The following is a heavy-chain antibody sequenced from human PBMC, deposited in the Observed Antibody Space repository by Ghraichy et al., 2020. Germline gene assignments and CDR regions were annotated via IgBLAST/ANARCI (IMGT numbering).Heavy chain of an antibody. V-gene: IGHV4-34*01. CDR1: GGSFSGYY. Sequence: SQTLSLTCAVYGGSFSGYYWSWIRQPPGKGLEWIGEINHSGSTNYNPSLQSRVTISVDTSKNQFSLKLSSVTAADTAVYYCASSSNSGSYYPDWGQGTLVTVSS. CDR3: ASSSNSGSYYPD. J-gene: IGHJ4*02. CDR2: INHSGST. D-gene: IGHD1-26*01.